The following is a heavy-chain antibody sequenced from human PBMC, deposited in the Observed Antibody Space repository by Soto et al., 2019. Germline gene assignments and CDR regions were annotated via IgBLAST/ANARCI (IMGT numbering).Heavy chain of an antibody. V-gene: IGHV4-4*07. Sequence: QVQLQESGPGLVKPSETLSLTCNVSGGSFSSYYWTWIRQPAGKGLEWIGRIHTSGRNNYNPSLKSRVTMSVDTSRNHFSRKLRSVTAADTAVYYCARGPRYYGSGSFYYGMDVWGQGTTVTVSS. J-gene: IGHJ6*02. D-gene: IGHD3-10*01. CDR3: ARGPRYYGSGSFYYGMDV. CDR2: IHTSGRN. CDR1: GGSFSSYY.